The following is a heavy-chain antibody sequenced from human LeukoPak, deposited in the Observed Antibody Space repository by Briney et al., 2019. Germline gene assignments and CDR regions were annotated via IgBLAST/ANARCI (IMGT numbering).Heavy chain of an antibody. Sequence: GTLSLTCAVSGGSISSNNWWGWVRQPPGKGLEWIGEIYHSGSPNYNPSLKSRVTISVDKSRNHFSLNLSSVTAADTAVYYCASDSSGYLRAFDIWGQGTMVTVSS. D-gene: IGHD3-22*01. V-gene: IGHV4-4*02. CDR1: GGSISSNNW. J-gene: IGHJ3*02. CDR3: ASDSSGYLRAFDI. CDR2: IYHSGSP.